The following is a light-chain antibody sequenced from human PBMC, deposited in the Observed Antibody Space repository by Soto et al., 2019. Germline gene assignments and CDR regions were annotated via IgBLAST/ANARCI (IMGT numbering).Light chain of an antibody. Sequence: QSVLTQPASVSGSPGQSITISCTGTSSDVGSYNLVSWYQQHPGKAPKLMIYDGSKRPSGVSNRFSGSKSGNTASLTISGLQAEDEADYYCCSYAGSGVVFGGGTKLIVL. CDR1: SSDVGSYNL. CDR3: CSYAGSGVV. J-gene: IGLJ2*01. CDR2: DGS. V-gene: IGLV2-23*01.